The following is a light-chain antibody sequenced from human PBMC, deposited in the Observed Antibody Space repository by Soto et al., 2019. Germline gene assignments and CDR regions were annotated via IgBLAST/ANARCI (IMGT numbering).Light chain of an antibody. V-gene: IGKV3-15*01. CDR1: QSVSTS. CDR3: QQDYNWPWT. Sequence: EVVLTQSPATLSVSPGERATLSCSASQSVSTSLAWYQQKPGQAPRLLIFVASTRATGIPARFSGSGSGTEFTLTISSLQSEDFAVYYCQQDYNWPWTFGQETTVEIK. CDR2: VAS. J-gene: IGKJ1*01.